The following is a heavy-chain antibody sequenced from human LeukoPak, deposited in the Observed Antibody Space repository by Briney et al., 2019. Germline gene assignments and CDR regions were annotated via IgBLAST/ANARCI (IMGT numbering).Heavy chain of an antibody. CDR1: GFTVTTNY. CDR2: ISGDGRGT. CDR3: ARRYGGWGAFDI. V-gene: IGHV3-23*01. Sequence: GGSQRLSCAASGFTVTTNYMTWVRQAPGKGLEWVSTISGDGRGTFYADSVKGRFTISRDDSKTTLFLQMNSLRAEDTAIYYCARRYGGWGAFDIWGQGTVVTVSS. J-gene: IGHJ3*02. D-gene: IGHD4-23*01.